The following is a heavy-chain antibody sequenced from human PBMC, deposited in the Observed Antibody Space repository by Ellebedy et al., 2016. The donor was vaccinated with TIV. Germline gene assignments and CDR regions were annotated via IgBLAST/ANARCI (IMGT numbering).Heavy chain of an antibody. CDR3: ASVPSAGADF. D-gene: IGHD4-17*01. V-gene: IGHV1-2*02. CDR1: GYRVSEVS. J-gene: IGHJ4*02. Sequence: ASVKVSCKVSGYRVSEVSVHWVRQAPGQGLEWMGWINPDSGGTKYAQKFQGRVTMTRDTFISTAYMELSGLRSDDTAVYYCASVPSAGADFWGQGTLVTVSS. CDR2: INPDSGGT.